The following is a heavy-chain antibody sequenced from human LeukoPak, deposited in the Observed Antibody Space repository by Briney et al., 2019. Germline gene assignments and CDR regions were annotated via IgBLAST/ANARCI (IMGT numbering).Heavy chain of an antibody. V-gene: IGHV4-59*01. Sequence: SETLSLTCTVSGGSITSYYCSCIRQPPGKGLEWIGYIYYSGSTNYNPSLKSRVTISVDTSKNQFSLKLSSVTAADTAVYFCARAVGANKGWFDSRGQGTLVTVSS. D-gene: IGHD1-26*01. CDR1: GGSITSYY. CDR2: IYYSGST. CDR3: ARAVGANKGWFDS. J-gene: IGHJ5*01.